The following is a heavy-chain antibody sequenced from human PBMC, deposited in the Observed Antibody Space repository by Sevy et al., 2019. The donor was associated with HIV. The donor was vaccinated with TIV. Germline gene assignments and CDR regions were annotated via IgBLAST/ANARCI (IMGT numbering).Heavy chain of an antibody. J-gene: IGHJ4*02. CDR1: GFTFSSYE. CDR2: ISTNGGTT. Sequence: GGSLRLSCSASGFTFSSYEMFWVRQAPGKGLEYISAISTNGGTTYYADSVKGRFTISRDNSKNTLDLQMSSLRPEDTAVYNCVKVPYCSSGGCYSAFDYWGQGTLVTVSS. CDR3: VKVPYCSSGGCYSAFDY. V-gene: IGHV3-64D*06. D-gene: IGHD2-15*01.